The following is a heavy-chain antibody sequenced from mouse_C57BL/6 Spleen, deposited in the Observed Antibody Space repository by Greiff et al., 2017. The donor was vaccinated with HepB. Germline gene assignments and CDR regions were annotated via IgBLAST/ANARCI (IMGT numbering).Heavy chain of an antibody. D-gene: IGHD2-1*01. CDR3: TLRVYYGNPWFAY. V-gene: IGHV14-4*01. CDR2: IDPENGDT. CDR1: GFNIKDDY. J-gene: IGHJ3*01. Sequence: EVKLVESGAELVRPGASVKLSCTASGFNIKDDYMHWVKQRPEQGLEWIGWIDPENGDTEYASKFQGKATITADTSSNTAYLQLSSLTSEDTAVYYCTLRVYYGNPWFAYWGQGTLVTVSA.